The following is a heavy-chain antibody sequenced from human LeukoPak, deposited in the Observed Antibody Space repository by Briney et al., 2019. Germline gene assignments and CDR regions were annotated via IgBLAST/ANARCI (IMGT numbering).Heavy chain of an antibody. CDR1: GDSINNYF. CDR3: ARDRSGSTYYRFWFDP. Sequence: SETLSLTCSVSGDSINNYFWSWIRQPPGKGLEWIGYIYYSGSTNYNPSLKSRVTISIDTSKNQFSLKLSSVTAADTAVYYCARDRSGSTYYRFWFDPWGQGTLVTVSS. V-gene: IGHV4-59*01. J-gene: IGHJ5*02. D-gene: IGHD1-26*01. CDR2: IYYSGST.